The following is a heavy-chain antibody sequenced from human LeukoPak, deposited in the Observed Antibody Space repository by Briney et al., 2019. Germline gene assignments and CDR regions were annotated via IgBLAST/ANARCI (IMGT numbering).Heavy chain of an antibody. CDR3: ASRTAAAGTGYFQH. V-gene: IGHV4-34*01. Sequence: PSETLSLTCAVYGGSFSGYYWSWIRQPPGKGLEWIGEINHSGSTNYNPSLKSRVTISVDTSKNQFSLKLSSVTAADTAVYYCASRTAAAGTGYFQHWGQGTLVTVSS. D-gene: IGHD6-13*01. CDR2: INHSGST. J-gene: IGHJ1*01. CDR1: GGSFSGYY.